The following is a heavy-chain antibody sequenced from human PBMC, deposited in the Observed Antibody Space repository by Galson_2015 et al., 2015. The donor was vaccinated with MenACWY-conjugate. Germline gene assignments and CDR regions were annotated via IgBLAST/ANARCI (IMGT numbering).Heavy chain of an antibody. V-gene: IGHV2-5*02. Sequence: PALVKPTQTLTLTCTFSGFSLSTNKMGVGWIRQPPGKALEWLALIYWDDEKHYNPSLKSRLTITKDTSKNQVVLTLTNMDPVDTGTYYCAHRRHWGLREKPDAFDVWGQGT. D-gene: IGHD7-27*01. CDR3: AHRRHWGLREKPDAFDV. J-gene: IGHJ3*01. CDR1: GFSLSTNKMG. CDR2: IYWDDEK.